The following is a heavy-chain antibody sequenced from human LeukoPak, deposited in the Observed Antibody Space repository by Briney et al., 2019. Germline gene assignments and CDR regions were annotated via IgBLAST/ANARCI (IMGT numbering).Heavy chain of an antibody. Sequence: ASVKVSCKASGGTFSSYAISWVRQAPGQGLEWMGGIIPIFGTANYAQKFQGRVTITADESTSTAYMELSSLRSEDTAVYYCARDLYPTPTGYCSSTSCQASYYYGMDVWGQGTTVTVSS. V-gene: IGHV1-69*13. J-gene: IGHJ6*02. CDR1: GGTFSSYA. D-gene: IGHD2-2*03. CDR2: IIPIFGTA. CDR3: ARDLYPTPTGYCSSTSCQASYYYGMDV.